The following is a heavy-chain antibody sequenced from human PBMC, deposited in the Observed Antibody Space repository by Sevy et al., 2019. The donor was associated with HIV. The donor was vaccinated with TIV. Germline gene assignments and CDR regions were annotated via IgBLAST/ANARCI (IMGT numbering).Heavy chain of an antibody. V-gene: IGHV1-8*01. CDR1: GYTFTSYD. J-gene: IGHJ6*02. CDR3: AKSSSSSSHYYYYYGMDV. D-gene: IGHD6-13*01. Sequence: ASVKVSCKASGYTFTSYDINWVRQATGQGLEWMGWMNPNSGNTGYAQKFQGRVTMTRNTSIGTAYMELSSLRSEDTAAYYCAKSSSSSSHYYYYYGMDVWGQGTTVTVSS. CDR2: MNPNSGNT.